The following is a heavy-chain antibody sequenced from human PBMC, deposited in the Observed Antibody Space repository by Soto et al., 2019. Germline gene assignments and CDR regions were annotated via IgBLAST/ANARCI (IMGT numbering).Heavy chain of an antibody. CDR2: ISGSGSST. V-gene: IGHV3-23*01. CDR1: GFTFSSYA. Sequence: EVQLSESGGGLVQPGGSLRLSCAASGFTFSSYAMSWVRQAPGKGLEWVSGISGSGSSTHYADSVKGRFTISRDNSKKTLYLQMNSLRAEDTAIYYCAKDPKSTIRFNWFDPWGQGTRVTVSS. D-gene: IGHD2-8*01. J-gene: IGHJ5*02. CDR3: AKDPKSTIRFNWFDP.